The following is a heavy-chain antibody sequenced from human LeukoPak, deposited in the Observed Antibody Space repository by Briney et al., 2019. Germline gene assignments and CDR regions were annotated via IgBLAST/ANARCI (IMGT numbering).Heavy chain of an antibody. J-gene: IGHJ4*02. CDR2: IRSSSSTI. V-gene: IGHV3-48*02. CDR1: GFTFSSYS. CDR3: VRDPDALDY. Sequence: QPGGSLRLSCAASGFTFSSYSMNWVRQAPGKGLEWVSYIRSSSSTIYYADSVKGRFTISRDNAKNSLYLQMSSLRDEDTAVYYCVRDPDALDYWGQGTLVTVSS.